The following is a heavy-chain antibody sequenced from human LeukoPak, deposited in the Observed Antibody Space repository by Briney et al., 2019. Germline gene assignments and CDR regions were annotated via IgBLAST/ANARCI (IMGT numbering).Heavy chain of an antibody. CDR1: GFTFSSYV. CDR2: ISSSSSTI. D-gene: IGHD3-22*01. J-gene: IGHJ4*02. Sequence: PGGSLRLSCAASGFTFSSYVMSWVRQAPGKGLEWVSYISSSSSTIYYADSVKGRFTISRDNAKNSLYLQMNSLRAEDTAVYYCARDIYYDSSGYYGSVYWGQGTLVTVSS. V-gene: IGHV3-48*04. CDR3: ARDIYYDSSGYYGSVY.